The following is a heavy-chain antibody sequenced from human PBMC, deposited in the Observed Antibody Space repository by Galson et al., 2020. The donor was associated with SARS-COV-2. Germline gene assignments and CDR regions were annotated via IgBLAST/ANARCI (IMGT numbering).Heavy chain of an antibody. V-gene: IGHV5-51*01. Sequence: GESLKISCKGSGYSLTSYWIGWVRQMPGKGLEWMGLIYPGDSDTRYSPSFQGQVTISADKSISTPYLQWSSLKASDTAMYYCARFRTAVTMVRPTYYFDYWGQGTLVTVSS. J-gene: IGHJ4*02. CDR3: ARFRTAVTMVRPTYYFDY. CDR1: GYSLTSYW. D-gene: IGHD3-10*01. CDR2: IYPGDSDT.